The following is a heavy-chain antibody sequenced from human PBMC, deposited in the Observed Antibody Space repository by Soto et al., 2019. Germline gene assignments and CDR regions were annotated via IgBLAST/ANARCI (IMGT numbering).Heavy chain of an antibody. CDR3: ARGRHTAMVTNYYYGMDV. CDR2: ISYDGSNK. J-gene: IGHJ6*02. D-gene: IGHD5-18*01. Sequence: QVQLVESGGGVVQPGRSLRLSCAASGFTFSSYAMHWVRQAPGKGLEWVAVISYDGSNKYYAGSVKGRFTISRDNSKNTLYLQMNSLRAEDTAVYYCARGRHTAMVTNYYYGMDVWGQGTTVTVSS. CDR1: GFTFSSYA. V-gene: IGHV3-30-3*01.